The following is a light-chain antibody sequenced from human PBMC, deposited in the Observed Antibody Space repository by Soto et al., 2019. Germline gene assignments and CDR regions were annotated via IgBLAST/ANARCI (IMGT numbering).Light chain of an antibody. V-gene: IGLV1-47*01. CDR1: SSNIGGNY. CDR2: RNN. J-gene: IGLJ2*01. CDR3: AAWDDSLSGVV. Sequence: QSVLTQPPSASGTPGQRVTISCSGSSSNIGGNYVYWYQQLPGRAPKLLIYRNNQRPSGVPDRFSGSKSGTSASLAISGRRSEDEADYYCAAWDDSLSGVVFGGGTKVTVL.